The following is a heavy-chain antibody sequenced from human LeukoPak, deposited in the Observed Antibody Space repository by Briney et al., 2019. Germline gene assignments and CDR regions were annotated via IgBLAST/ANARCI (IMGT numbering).Heavy chain of an antibody. CDR2: IIPILGIA. V-gene: IGHV1-69*04. J-gene: IGHJ4*02. CDR3: ARDSTAYYDFWSGYHPKPFDY. D-gene: IGHD3-3*01. Sequence: GASVKVSCKASGGTFSSYTISWVRQAPGQGLEWMGRIIPILGIANYAQKFQGRVTITADKSTSTAYMELSSLRSEDTAVYYCARDSTAYYDFWSGYHPKPFDYWGQGTLVTVSS. CDR1: GGTFSSYT.